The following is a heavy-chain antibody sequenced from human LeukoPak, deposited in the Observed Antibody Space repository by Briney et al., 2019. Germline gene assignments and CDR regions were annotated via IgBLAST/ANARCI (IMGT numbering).Heavy chain of an antibody. CDR3: AREQLVRNYYYYMDV. V-gene: IGHV3-66*01. J-gene: IGHJ6*03. CDR1: GFTVSSNY. Sequence: PGGSLRLSCAASGFTVSSNYMSWVRQAPGKGLEWVSVIYSGGSTYYADSVRGRFTISRDNSKNTLYLQMNSLRAEDTAVYYCAREQLVRNYYYYMDVWGKGTTVTISS. D-gene: IGHD6-13*01. CDR2: IYSGGST.